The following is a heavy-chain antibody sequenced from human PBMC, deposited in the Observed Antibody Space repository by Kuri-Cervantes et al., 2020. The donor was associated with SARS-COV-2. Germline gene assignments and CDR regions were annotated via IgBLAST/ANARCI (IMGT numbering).Heavy chain of an antibody. CDR3: ASPEVAIRG. J-gene: IGHJ4*02. V-gene: IGHV3-48*04. D-gene: IGHD2-2*02. CDR1: GFTFNGHP. Sequence: GESLKISCAASGFTFNGHPMNWVRQAPGKGLEWVSYIHNSLDVIYYADSVRGRFTISRDNARNSLYLQMNSLRAEDTAVYYCASPEVAIRGWGQGTLVTVSS. CDR2: IHNSLDVI.